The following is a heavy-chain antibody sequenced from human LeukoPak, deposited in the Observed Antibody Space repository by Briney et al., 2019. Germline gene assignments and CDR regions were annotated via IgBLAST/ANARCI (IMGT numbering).Heavy chain of an antibody. CDR1: GGSISSGGYY. CDR3: ARGGDTIFGVALSNWFDP. CDR2: IYHSGST. D-gene: IGHD3-3*01. J-gene: IGHJ5*02. Sequence: SETLSLTCTVSGGSISSGGYYWSWIRQPPGKGLEWIGYIYHSGSTYYNPSLKSRVTISVDRSKNQFSLKLSSVTAADTAVYYCARGGDTIFGVALSNWFDPWGQGTLVTVSS. V-gene: IGHV4-30-2*01.